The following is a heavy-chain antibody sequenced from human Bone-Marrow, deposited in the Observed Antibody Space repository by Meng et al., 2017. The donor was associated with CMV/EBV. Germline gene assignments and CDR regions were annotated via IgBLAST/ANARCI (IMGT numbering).Heavy chain of an antibody. CDR3: TRAGRGVPGDFDY. V-gene: IGHV1-46*01. D-gene: IGHD3-10*01. Sequence: ASVKVSCKTSGYTFRTYYIHWVRQVSGQGLEWMGIINPTGGKTRYAQKFQDRIIMTTDTSTSTVYMELSSLRSEDTALNYCTRAGRGVPGDFDYWGQGTLVTVSS. CDR2: INPTGGKT. CDR1: GYTFRTYY. J-gene: IGHJ4*02.